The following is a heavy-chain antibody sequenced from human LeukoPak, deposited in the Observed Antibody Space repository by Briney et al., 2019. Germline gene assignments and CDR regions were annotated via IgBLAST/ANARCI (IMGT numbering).Heavy chain of an antibody. D-gene: IGHD4-23*01. V-gene: IGHV1-3*01. CDR3: ARLSAPVTTEVYWFDP. J-gene: IGHJ5*02. CDR1: GYTFTSYA. CDR2: INAGNGNT. Sequence: ASVKVSCKASGYTFTSYAMHWVRQAPGQRLEWMRWINAGNGNTKYSQKFQGRVTITRDTSASTAYMELSSLRSEDTAVYYCARLSAPVTTEVYWFDPWGQGTLVTVSS.